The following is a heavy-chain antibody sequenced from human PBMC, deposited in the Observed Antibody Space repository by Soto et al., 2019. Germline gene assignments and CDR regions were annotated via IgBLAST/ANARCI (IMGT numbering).Heavy chain of an antibody. Sequence: ASVKVSCKASGYTFTSYGISWVRQAPGQGLEWMGWISAYNGNTNYAQKLQGRVTMTTDTSKNQFSLKLSSVTAADTAVYYCARVYYERVWFDPWGQGTLVTVSS. J-gene: IGHJ5*02. CDR2: ISAYNGNT. V-gene: IGHV1-18*01. CDR3: ARVYYERVWFDP. D-gene: IGHD1-26*01. CDR1: GYTFTSYG.